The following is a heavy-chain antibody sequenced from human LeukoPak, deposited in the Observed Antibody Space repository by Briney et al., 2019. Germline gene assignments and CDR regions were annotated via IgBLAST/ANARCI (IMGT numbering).Heavy chain of an antibody. V-gene: IGHV3-21*01. CDR2: ISSSSSYI. CDR1: GFTFGSYD. D-gene: IGHD6-19*01. CDR3: ARAPTFSGWFDY. Sequence: GGSLRLSCAASGFTFGSYDVNWVRQAPGKGLEWVSSISSSSSYIYYADSVKGRFTISRDNAKNSLYLQMNSLRVEDTAVYYCARAPTFSGWFDYWGQGTLVTVSS. J-gene: IGHJ4*02.